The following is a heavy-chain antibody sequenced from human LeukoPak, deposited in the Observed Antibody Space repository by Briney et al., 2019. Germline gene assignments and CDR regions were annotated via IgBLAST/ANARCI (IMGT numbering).Heavy chain of an antibody. CDR3: ARGPRFVRRDILTGYAYFDY. Sequence: GGSLRLSCAASGFTFSSYSMNWVRQAPGKGLEWFSSISSSSSYIYYADSVKGRFTISRDNAKNSLYLQMNSLRAEDTAVYYCARGPRFVRRDILTGYAYFDYWGQGTLVTVSS. D-gene: IGHD3-9*01. J-gene: IGHJ4*02. V-gene: IGHV3-21*01. CDR1: GFTFSSYS. CDR2: ISSSSSYI.